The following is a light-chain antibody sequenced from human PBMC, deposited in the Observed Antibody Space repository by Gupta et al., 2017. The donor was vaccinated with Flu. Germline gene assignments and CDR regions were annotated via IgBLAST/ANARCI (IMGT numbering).Light chain of an antibody. Sequence: QMTQTRSSLSASVGDRVTITCRASQSISSYLNWYQQKPGKAPKLLIYAASSLQSGVPSRFSGSGSGTDFTLTISSLQPEDFATYYCQQSYSTPPAYTFGQGTKLEIK. CDR3: QQSYSTPPAYT. CDR1: QSISSY. CDR2: AAS. V-gene: IGKV1-39*01. J-gene: IGKJ2*01.